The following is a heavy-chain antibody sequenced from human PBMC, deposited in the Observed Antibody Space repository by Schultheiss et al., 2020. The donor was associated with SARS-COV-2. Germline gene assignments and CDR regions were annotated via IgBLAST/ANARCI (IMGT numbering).Heavy chain of an antibody. CDR3: ARSPACGGDCA. CDR1: GFTFTTHA. D-gene: IGHD2-21*02. CDR2: INTDGTTT. J-gene: IGHJ4*02. V-gene: IGHV3-74*01. Sequence: GGSLRLSCAASGFTFTTHAMHWVRQGPGKGLVWVSRINTDGTTTTYADSVKGRFTIARDNAKNTVYLQMNSLRAEDTAVYYCARSPACGGDCAWGQGTLVTVAS.